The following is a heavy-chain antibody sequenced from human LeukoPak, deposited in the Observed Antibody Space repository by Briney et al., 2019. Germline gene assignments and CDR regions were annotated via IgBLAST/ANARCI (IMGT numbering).Heavy chain of an antibody. CDR1: GFTFSSYW. CDR3: ARGESPPNTGLDYFDY. J-gene: IGHJ4*02. CDR2: IKQDGSEK. D-gene: IGHD2-15*01. V-gene: IGHV3-7*01. Sequence: GGSLRLSCAASGFTFSSYWMSWVRQAPGKGLEWVANIKQDGSEKYYVDSVKGRFTISRDNAKNSLYLQMNSLRAEDTAVYYCARGESPPNTGLDYFDYWGQGTLVTVSS.